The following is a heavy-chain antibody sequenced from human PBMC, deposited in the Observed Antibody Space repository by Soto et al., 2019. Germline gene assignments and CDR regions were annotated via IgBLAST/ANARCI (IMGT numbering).Heavy chain of an antibody. J-gene: IGHJ5*02. D-gene: IGHD3-9*01. V-gene: IGHV4-31*03. CDR3: ARAASYYDILTGYTAESWFGP. Sequence: SETLSLTCTFSGVSISRGGYYWSWIRQHPGKGLGWIGYIYYSGSTYYNPSLKSRVTISVDTSKNQFSLKLSSVTAADTAVYYCARAASYYDILTGYTAESWFGPWGQGTLVTASS. CDR2: IYYSGST. CDR1: GVSISRGGYY.